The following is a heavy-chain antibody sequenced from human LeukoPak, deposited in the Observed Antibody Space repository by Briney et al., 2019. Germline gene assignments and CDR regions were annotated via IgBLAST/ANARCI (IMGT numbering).Heavy chain of an antibody. Sequence: GGSLRLSCAAFGFTFSNYGMHWVRQAPGKGLEWVAVIWYDESNKYYADSVKGRFTISRDNSKNTLYLQMNSLRAEDTAVYYCARDSRWFDPWGQGTLVTVSS. CDR3: ARDSRWFDP. V-gene: IGHV3-33*01. J-gene: IGHJ5*02. CDR1: GFTFSNYG. CDR2: IWYDESNK.